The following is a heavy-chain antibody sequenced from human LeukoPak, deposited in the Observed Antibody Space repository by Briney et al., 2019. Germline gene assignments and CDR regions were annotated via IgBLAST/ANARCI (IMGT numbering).Heavy chain of an antibody. V-gene: IGHV1-3*01. CDR1: GYTFTSYA. CDR3: ATLLTVVTAVQDY. CDR2: INAGNGNT. J-gene: IGHJ4*02. D-gene: IGHD4-23*01. Sequence: GASVKVSCKASGYTFTSYAMHWVRQAPGQRLEWMGWINAGNGNTKYSQKFQGRVTMTEDTSTDTAYMELSSLRSEDTAVYYCATLLTVVTAVQDYWGQGTLVTVSS.